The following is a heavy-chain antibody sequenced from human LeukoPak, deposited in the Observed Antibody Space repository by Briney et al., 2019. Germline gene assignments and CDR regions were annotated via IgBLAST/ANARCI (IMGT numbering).Heavy chain of an antibody. Sequence: ASVKASCKASGYTFTSYYMHWVRQAPGQGLEWMGIINPSGGSTSYAQKFQGRVTMTRDTSTSTVYMELSGLRSEDTAVYYCARVAELTFDIWGQGTMVTVSS. J-gene: IGHJ3*02. V-gene: IGHV1-46*01. CDR3: ARVAELTFDI. CDR1: GYTFTSYY. D-gene: IGHD6-19*01. CDR2: INPSGGST.